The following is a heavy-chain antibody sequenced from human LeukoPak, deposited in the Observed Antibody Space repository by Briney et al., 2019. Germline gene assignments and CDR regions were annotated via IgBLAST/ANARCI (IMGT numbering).Heavy chain of an antibody. CDR2: ISSSSSTI. J-gene: IGHJ4*02. CDR3: ARASFQRWLQLGGD. V-gene: IGHV3-48*02. Sequence: GGSLRLSCSASGFTFSNFAMHWVRQAPGKGLEWVSYISSSSSTIYYADSVKGRFTISRDNAKNSLYLQMNSLRDGDTAVYYCARASFQRWLQLGGDWGQGALVTVSS. CDR1: GFTFSNFA. D-gene: IGHD5-24*01.